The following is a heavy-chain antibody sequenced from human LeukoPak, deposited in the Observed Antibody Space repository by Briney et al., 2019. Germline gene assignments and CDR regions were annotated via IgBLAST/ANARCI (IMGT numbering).Heavy chain of an antibody. CDR2: INPKTGFT. J-gene: IGHJ1*01. CDR3: ARGSYSGSYYVTFFQH. Sequence: ASLKVSCKPSGYTFSDYHIYWVRQAPGQGVEWVGWINPKTGFTNTAENFQGRLTLSTDTSLNTAYMEVSSLRSDDSAMYYCARGSYSGSYYVTFFQHWGQGTLVTVSS. D-gene: IGHD1-26*01. CDR1: GYTFSDYH. V-gene: IGHV1-2*02.